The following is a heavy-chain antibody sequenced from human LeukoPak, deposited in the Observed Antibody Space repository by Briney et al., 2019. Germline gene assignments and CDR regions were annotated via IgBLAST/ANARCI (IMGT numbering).Heavy chain of an antibody. D-gene: IGHD1-26*01. CDR2: INPSGGST. V-gene: IGHV1-46*01. Sequence: ASVKDSCKASGYTHTSYYIHWVRQAPGQGLEWMGIINPSGGSTSNAQKFQGRVTMTSDMSTSTVHMELSSLRSEDAAVYYCAREREGAYYFDYWGQGTLVTVSS. J-gene: IGHJ4*02. CDR1: GYTHTSYY. CDR3: AREREGAYYFDY.